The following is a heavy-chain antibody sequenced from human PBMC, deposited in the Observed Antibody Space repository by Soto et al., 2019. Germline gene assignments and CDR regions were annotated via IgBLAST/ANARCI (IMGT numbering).Heavy chain of an antibody. CDR2: IYHSGST. V-gene: IGHV4-30-2*01. J-gene: IGHJ4*02. CDR3: ASSHAGAHITAAVH. Sequence: QLQLQESGSGLVKPSQTLSLTCAVSGGSISSGGYSWSWIRQPPGKGLEWIGYIYHSGSTYYNPSLKSRVPISVYRSKNQFSLKLISVTAADTAVYYCASSHAGAHITAAVHWGQGTLVTVSS. D-gene: IGHD6-13*01. CDR1: GGSISSGGYS.